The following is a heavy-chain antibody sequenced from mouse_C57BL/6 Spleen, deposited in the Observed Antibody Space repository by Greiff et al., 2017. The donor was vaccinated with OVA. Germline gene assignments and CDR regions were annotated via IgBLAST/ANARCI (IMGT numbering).Heavy chain of an antibody. CDR1: GYSITSDY. CDR3: ARAGNYLYYFDY. V-gene: IGHV3-8*01. D-gene: IGHD2-1*01. J-gene: IGHJ2*01. CDR2: ISYSGST. Sequence: EVQRVESGPGLAKPSQTLSLTCSVTGYSITSDYWNWIRKFPGNKLEYMGYISYSGSTYYNPSLNSRISITQDNSNYQYYLQLNSVTTEDKAADYCARAGNYLYYFDYWGQGTTLTVSS.